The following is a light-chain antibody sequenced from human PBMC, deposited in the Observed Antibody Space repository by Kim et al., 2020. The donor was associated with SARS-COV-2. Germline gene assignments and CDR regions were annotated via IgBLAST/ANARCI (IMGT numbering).Light chain of an antibody. CDR2: YDS. Sequence: SYELTQPPSVSVAPGETARITCGGNKIGSKSVHWYQQKPGQAPVVVIYYDSDRPSGIPERFSGSNSGNTATLTISRVEAGDEADYYCQAWAGRSDHYVFG. CDR1: KIGSKS. V-gene: IGLV3-21*04. J-gene: IGLJ1*01. CDR3: QAWAGRSDHYV.